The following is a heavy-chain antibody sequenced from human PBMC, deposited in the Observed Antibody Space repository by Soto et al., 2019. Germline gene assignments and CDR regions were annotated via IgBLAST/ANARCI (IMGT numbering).Heavy chain of an antibody. V-gene: IGHV4-61*01. CDR2: IYYSGST. Sequence: QVQLQESGPGLVKPSETLSLTCTVSGGSVSSGSYNWIWIRQPPGKGLEWIGYIYYSGSTNYNPSLQSRVTISVDTSKNQFSLKLSSVTAADTAVYYCARELGDCSSTSCYRLGDAFDIWGQGTMVTVSS. J-gene: IGHJ3*02. CDR1: GGSVSSGSYN. D-gene: IGHD2-2*02. CDR3: ARELGDCSSTSCYRLGDAFDI.